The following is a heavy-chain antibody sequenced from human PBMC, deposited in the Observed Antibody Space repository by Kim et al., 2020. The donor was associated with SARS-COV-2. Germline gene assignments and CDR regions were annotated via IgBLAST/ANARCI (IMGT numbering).Heavy chain of an antibody. V-gene: IGHV1-46*01. CDR1: GYTFTSYY. CDR3: ARDQGEYSSSWYAVGYYYYYYMDV. Sequence: ASVKVSCKASGYTFTSYYMHWVRQAPGQGLEWMGIINPSGGSTSYAQKFQGRVTMTRDTSTSTVYMELSSLRSEDTAVYYCARDQGEYSSSWYAVGYYYYYYMDVWGKGTTVTVSS. CDR2: INPSGGST. D-gene: IGHD6-13*01. J-gene: IGHJ6*03.